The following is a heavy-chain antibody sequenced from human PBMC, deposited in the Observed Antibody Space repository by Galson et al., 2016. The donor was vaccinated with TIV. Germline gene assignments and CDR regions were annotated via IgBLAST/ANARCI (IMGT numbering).Heavy chain of an antibody. Sequence: SLRLSCAASGFTLSDYYMSWIRQAPGMGLEWVSAISGGGGSTYYADSVKGRFTVSRDNSKNTVFLQMNSLRAEDTAVYYCTKVPSSGFSYYYGLDVWGQGTTVTVSS. CDR3: TKVPSSGFSYYYGLDV. CDR1: GFTLSDYY. J-gene: IGHJ6*02. V-gene: IGHV3-23*01. D-gene: IGHD3-22*01. CDR2: ISGGGGST.